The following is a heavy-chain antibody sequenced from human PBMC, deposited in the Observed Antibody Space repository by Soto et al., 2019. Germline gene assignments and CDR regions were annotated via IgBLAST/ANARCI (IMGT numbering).Heavy chain of an antibody. CDR2: ISGSGGST. Sequence: EVQLLESGGGLVQPGGSLRLSCAASGFTFSSYAMSWVRQAPGKGLEWVSAISGSGGSTYYADSVKGRFTISRDNSKNTLYLQMNSLRAEDTAVYYCAKMGSGWLLYPADWFDPWGQGTLVTVSS. CDR3: AKMGSGWLLYPADWFDP. J-gene: IGHJ5*02. CDR1: GFTFSSYA. D-gene: IGHD2-2*02. V-gene: IGHV3-23*01.